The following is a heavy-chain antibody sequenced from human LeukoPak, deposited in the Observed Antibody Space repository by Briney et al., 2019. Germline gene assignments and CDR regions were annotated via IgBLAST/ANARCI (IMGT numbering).Heavy chain of an antibody. CDR1: GFTFNSYA. CDR2: IYSGGST. D-gene: IGHD4-17*01. V-gene: IGHV3-53*01. J-gene: IGHJ4*02. Sequence: PGGSLRLSCAASGFTFNSYAMSWVRQAPGKGLEWVSVIYSGGSTYYADSVKGRFTISRDNSKNTLYLQMNSLRAEDTAVYYCASSFDYGDLPYDYWGQGTLVTVSS. CDR3: ASSFDYGDLPYDY.